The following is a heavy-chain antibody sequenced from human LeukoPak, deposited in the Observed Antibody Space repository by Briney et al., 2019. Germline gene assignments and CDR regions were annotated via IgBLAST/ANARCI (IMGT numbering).Heavy chain of an antibody. CDR3: AKEASGTGDRYFDY. Sequence: GGSLRLSCAASGFTFSDYGMNWVRQAPGKGLEWVSGVRGSGGLTYYADSVKGRFTISRGNSKNTLYLQMNSLRADDTAVYYCAKEASGTGDRYFDYWGQGTLVTVSS. CDR2: VRGSGGLT. V-gene: IGHV3-23*01. CDR1: GFTFSDYG. J-gene: IGHJ4*02. D-gene: IGHD1/OR15-1a*01.